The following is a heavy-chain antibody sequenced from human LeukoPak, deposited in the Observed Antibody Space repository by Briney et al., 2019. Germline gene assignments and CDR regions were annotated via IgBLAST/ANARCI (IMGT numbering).Heavy chain of an antibody. CDR1: GFTFSSYA. CDR2: ISSSGSTI. CDR3: ARGKIRGYSYAPPDYL. V-gene: IGHV3-48*03. J-gene: IGHJ5*02. Sequence: GGSLRLSCAASGFTFSSYAMNWVRQAPGKGLEWVSYISSSGSTIYYADSVKGRFTISRDNAKNSLYLQMNSLRAEDTAVYYCARGKIRGYSYAPPDYLWGQGTLVTVSS. D-gene: IGHD5-18*01.